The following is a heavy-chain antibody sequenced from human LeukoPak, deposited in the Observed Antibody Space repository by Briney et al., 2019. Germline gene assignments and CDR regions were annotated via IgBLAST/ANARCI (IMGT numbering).Heavy chain of an antibody. Sequence: GEPLKISCKGSGYSFTSFWIGWVRQMPGKGLEWMGIIYPGDSETPYSPSFQGQVTISADKSINTAYLQWSSLKASDSAMYYCAKQRCIGDSCYRGEADWFDPWGQGTLVTVSS. CDR1: GYSFTSFW. J-gene: IGHJ5*02. V-gene: IGHV5-51*01. CDR3: AKQRCIGDSCYRGEADWFDP. D-gene: IGHD2-15*01. CDR2: IYPGDSET.